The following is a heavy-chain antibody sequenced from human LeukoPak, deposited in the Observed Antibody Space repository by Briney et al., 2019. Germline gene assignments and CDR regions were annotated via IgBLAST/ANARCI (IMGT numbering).Heavy chain of an antibody. CDR2: IYYSGST. V-gene: IGHV4-39*07. CDR3: ARDRGIQLWDD. CDR1: GGSISSSSYY. D-gene: IGHD5-18*01. Sequence: SETLSLTCTVSGGSISSSSYYWGWIRQPPGKGLEWIGSIYYSGSTYYNPSLKSRVTISVDTSKNQFSLKLSSVTAADTAVYYCARDRGIQLWDDWGQGTLVTVSS. J-gene: IGHJ4*02.